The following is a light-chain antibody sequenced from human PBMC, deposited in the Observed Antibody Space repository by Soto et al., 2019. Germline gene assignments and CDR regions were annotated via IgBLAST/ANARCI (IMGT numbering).Light chain of an antibody. CDR1: ISDVGGFKY. CDR3: CSYAANYVR. J-gene: IGLJ2*01. Sequence: HSALTQPRSVSGSPGPSCTIACTGTISDVGGFKYVSWYQQHPGNAPKLIIFDASKRPSGVPDRCSGSKSGYTASLTISGLQGEDEADYYCCSYAANYVRFCGGTKLTVL. CDR2: DAS. V-gene: IGLV2-11*01.